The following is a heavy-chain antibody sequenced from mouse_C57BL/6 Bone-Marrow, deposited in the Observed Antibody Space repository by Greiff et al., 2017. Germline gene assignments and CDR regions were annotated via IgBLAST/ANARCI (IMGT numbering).Heavy chain of an antibody. CDR1: GFSFNTYA. Sequence: EVKLMESGGGLVQPKGSLKLSCAASGFSFNTYAMNWVRQAPGKGLEWVARIRSKSNNYATYYADSVKDRFTISRDDSESMLYLQMNNLKTEDTAMYYCVRQRYYGEQHFDVWGTGTTVTVSS. J-gene: IGHJ1*03. V-gene: IGHV10-1*01. CDR3: VRQRYYGEQHFDV. D-gene: IGHD1-1*01. CDR2: IRSKSNNYAT.